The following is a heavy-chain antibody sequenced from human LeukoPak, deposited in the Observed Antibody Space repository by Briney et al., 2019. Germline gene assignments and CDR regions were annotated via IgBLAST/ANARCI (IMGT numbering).Heavy chain of an antibody. V-gene: IGHV1-18*01. D-gene: IGHD2/OR15-2a*01. CDR3: PRVEYIAYEWPLNYLDY. CDR2: ISAYNGDT. J-gene: IGHJ4*02. CDR1: GYTFTSYG. Sequence: ASVTVSCKASGYTFTSYGISWVRQAPGQGLEWLGWISAYNGDTNYAQKLQGRVTMTTDTSTSTAYMERRRLRSDDTAGYYCPRVEYIAYEWPLNYLDYWAQGTLVTVPS.